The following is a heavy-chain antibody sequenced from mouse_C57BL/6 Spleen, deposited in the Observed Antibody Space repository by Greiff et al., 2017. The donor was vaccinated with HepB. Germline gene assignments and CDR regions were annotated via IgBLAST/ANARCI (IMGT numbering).Heavy chain of an antibody. D-gene: IGHD1-1*01. CDR3: ARHEEDYYGSSPYAMDY. CDR2: FYPGSGSI. V-gene: IGHV1-62-2*01. CDR1: GYTFTEYT. J-gene: IGHJ4*01. Sequence: VQRVESGAELVKPGASVKLSCKASGYTFTEYTIHWVKQRSGQGLEWIGWFYPGSGSIKYNEKFKDKATLTADKSSSTVYMELSRLTSEDSAVYFCARHEEDYYGSSPYAMDYWGQGTSVTVSS.